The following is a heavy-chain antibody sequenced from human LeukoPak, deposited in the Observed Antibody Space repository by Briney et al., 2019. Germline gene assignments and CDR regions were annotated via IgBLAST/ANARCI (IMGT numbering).Heavy chain of an antibody. D-gene: IGHD5-12*01. V-gene: IGHV1-18*01. CDR2: ISAYNGNT. CDR3: ASYRPLYRGDDCLDI. Sequence: ASVKVSCKASGYTFTSYGISWVRQAPGQGLEWMGWISAYNGNTNYAQKLQGRVTMTTDTSTSTAYMELRSLRSDDTAVYYCASYRPLYRGDDCLDIWGQGTMVTVSS. J-gene: IGHJ3*02. CDR1: GYTFTSYG.